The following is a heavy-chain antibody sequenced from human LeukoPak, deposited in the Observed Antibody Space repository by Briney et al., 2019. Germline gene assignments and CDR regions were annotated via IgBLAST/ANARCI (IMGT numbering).Heavy chain of an antibody. D-gene: IGHD6-13*01. Sequence: RASETLSLTCTVSGGSISSSTYYWGWIRQPPGKGLEWIGSIYYSGSTYYNPSLKSRVTISVDTSKTQFSLKLSSVTAADTAVYYCARHQFSSRYFDSWGQGTLVTVSS. V-gene: IGHV4-39*01. CDR1: GGSISSSTYY. CDR3: ARHQFSSRYFDS. CDR2: IYYSGST. J-gene: IGHJ4*02.